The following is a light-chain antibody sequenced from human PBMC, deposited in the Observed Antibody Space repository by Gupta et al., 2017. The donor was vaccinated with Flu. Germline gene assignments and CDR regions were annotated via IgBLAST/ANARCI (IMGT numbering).Light chain of an antibody. V-gene: IGLV2-11*02. CDR3: GSYSGRIIPVV. J-gene: IGLJ1*01. CDR1: DVYNY. CDR2: GVT. Sequence: DVYNYACWYQQHPVKIPNLMIYGVTARHSEVPVCFSGTKSVDTATLTSAGLQTGDDADYYCGSYSGRIIPVVFGTVTKSTVL.